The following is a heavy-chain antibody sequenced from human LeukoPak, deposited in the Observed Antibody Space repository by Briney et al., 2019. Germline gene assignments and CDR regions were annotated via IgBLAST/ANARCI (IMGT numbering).Heavy chain of an antibody. CDR2: ISSSSSYI. CDR3: AKDGRPKVGYYDSSGYSPLGY. D-gene: IGHD3-22*01. V-gene: IGHV3-21*01. CDR1: GFTFSDYS. J-gene: IGHJ4*02. Sequence: GGSLRLSCAASGFTFSDYSMNWVRQAPGKGLEWVSSISSSSSYIYYADSVKGRFTISRDNSKNTLYLQMNSLRAEDTAVYYCAKDGRPKVGYYDSSGYSPLGYWGQGTLVTVSS.